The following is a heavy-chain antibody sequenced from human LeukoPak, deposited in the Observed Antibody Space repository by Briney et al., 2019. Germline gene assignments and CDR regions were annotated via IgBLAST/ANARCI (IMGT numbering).Heavy chain of an antibody. V-gene: IGHV3-23*01. D-gene: IGHD2-15*01. J-gene: IGHJ4*02. CDR2: ISGSGAST. CDR1: EFIFSNYA. Sequence: GGSLRLSCAASEFIFSNYAMTWVRQAPGKGLEWVSSISGSGASTYCADSVKGRLTISRDNSKNTLYLQFTSMRAEDTAVYYCAKDKATVAAKGPFDYWGQGTLVTVSS. CDR3: AKDKATVAAKGPFDY.